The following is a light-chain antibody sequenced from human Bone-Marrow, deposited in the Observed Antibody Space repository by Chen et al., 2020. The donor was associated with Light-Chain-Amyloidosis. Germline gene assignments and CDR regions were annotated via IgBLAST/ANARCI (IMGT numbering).Light chain of an antibody. CDR2: DDS. Sequence: YVLTQPSSVSVAPGQTATIACGGNNIGSTSVHWYQQTPGQAALLVVYDDSDRPSGIPERLSGANSGNPATLTISRGEAGDEADDYCQVWDRSSDRPVFGGGTKLTVL. CDR3: QVWDRSSDRPV. CDR1: NIGSTS. V-gene: IGLV3-21*02. J-gene: IGLJ3*02.